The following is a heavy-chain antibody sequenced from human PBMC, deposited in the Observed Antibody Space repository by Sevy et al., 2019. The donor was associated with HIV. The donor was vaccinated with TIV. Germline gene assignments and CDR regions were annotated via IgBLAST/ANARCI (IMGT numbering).Heavy chain of an antibody. J-gene: IGHJ6*02. V-gene: IGHV5-51*01. Sequence: GESLKISCKGSGYSFTTYWIGWVRQMPGKGLEWMGIIFPGDSDTRYSPSCQGQVTISAVNSISTAYLQWSSLKASDTAMYYCARARGIPHYYYGMDVWGQGTTVTVSS. CDR1: GYSFTTYW. D-gene: IGHD1-26*01. CDR2: IFPGDSDT. CDR3: ARARGIPHYYYGMDV.